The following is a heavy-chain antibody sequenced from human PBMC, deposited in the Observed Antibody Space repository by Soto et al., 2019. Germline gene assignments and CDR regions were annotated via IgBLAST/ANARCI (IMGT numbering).Heavy chain of an antibody. D-gene: IGHD2-15*01. CDR3: AHLLLNNAFDY. CDR2: IYWDDDK. CDR1: GFSLSTSEVG. J-gene: IGHJ4*02. V-gene: IGHV2-5*02. Sequence: QITLKESGPTLVKPTQTLTLTCTFSGFSLSTSEVGVGWIRQPPGKALEWLALIYWDDDKRYSPYLKSRLTITKDTSKNQVVLTMTNMDPVDTATYYCAHLLLNNAFDYWGQGTLVTVSS.